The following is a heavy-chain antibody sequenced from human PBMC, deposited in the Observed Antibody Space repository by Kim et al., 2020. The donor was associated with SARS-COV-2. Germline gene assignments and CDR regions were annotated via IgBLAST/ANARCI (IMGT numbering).Heavy chain of an antibody. CDR2: IIPILGIA. CDR1: GGTFSSYA. CDR3: ARGRDMGYFDY. V-gene: IGHV1-69*04. Sequence: SVKFSCKASGGTFSSYAISWVRQAPGQGLEWMGRIIPILGIANYAQKFQGRVTITADKSTSTAYMELSSLRSEDTAVYYCARGRDMGYFDYWGQGTLVTVSS. J-gene: IGHJ4*02. D-gene: IGHD2-15*01.